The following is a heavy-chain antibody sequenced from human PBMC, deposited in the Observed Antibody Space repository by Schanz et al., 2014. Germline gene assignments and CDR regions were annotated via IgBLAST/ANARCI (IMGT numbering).Heavy chain of an antibody. Sequence: EVQLLESGGGLVQPGGSLRLSCASSGFSFTTYAMSWVRQAPGKGLEWVSLISDSGDTAYYADSVKGRFTISRDNFKGAQYLQMSSLRAGDAAVYYCAKDTPYPFDLWGRGTLITVSS. CDR2: ISDSGDTA. V-gene: IGHV3-23*01. CDR1: GFSFTTYA. J-gene: IGHJ2*01. CDR3: AKDTPYPFDL.